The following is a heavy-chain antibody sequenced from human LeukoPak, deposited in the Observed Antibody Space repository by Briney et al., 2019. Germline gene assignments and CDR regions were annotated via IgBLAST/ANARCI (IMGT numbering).Heavy chain of an antibody. J-gene: IGHJ3*02. D-gene: IGHD1-26*01. CDR2: ISGSGDNT. CDR1: GFTFSTYA. Sequence: GGSLRLSCAASGFTFSTYAMSWVRQAPGKGLEWVSAISGSGDNTYYADPLKGRFTISRDNSKNTLYLQMDSLRAEDTAKYYCAKSLLTTASGTGRAFDIWGQGTMVTVSA. V-gene: IGHV3-23*01. CDR3: AKSLLTTASGTGRAFDI.